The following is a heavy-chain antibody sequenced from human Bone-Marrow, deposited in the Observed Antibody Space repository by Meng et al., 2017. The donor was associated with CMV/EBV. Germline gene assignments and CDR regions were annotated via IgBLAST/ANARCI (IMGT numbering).Heavy chain of an antibody. CDR3: ARGLEEYLGWEMGY. D-gene: IGHD2/OR15-2a*01. V-gene: IGHV3-74*03. CDR1: GFTLRSYW. CDR2: IDIDGRDI. J-gene: IGHJ4*02. Sequence: QLVGSGGGLVQPGGSLRLSCAVSGFTLRSYWMHWVRQAPGKGLEWVSRIDIDGRDITYADSVKGRFTISRDTAKNTLYLEMNSLRVEDTAVYYCARGLEEYLGWEMGYWGQGTLVTVSS.